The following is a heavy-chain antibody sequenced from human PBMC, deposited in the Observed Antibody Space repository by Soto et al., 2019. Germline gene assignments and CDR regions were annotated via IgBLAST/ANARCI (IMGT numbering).Heavy chain of an antibody. J-gene: IGHJ5*02. CDR2: SNHSGST. CDR3: ARGGQQLDGRWFDP. D-gene: IGHD6-13*01. Sequence: SETLSLTCAVYGGSFSGYYWSWIRQPPGKGLEWIGESNHSGSTNYNPSLKSRVTISVDTSKNQFSLKLSSVTAADTAVYYCARGGQQLDGRWFDPWGQGTLVTVSS. V-gene: IGHV4-34*01. CDR1: GGSFSGYY.